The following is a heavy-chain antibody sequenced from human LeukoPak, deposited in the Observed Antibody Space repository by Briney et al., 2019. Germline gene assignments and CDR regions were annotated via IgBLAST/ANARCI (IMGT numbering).Heavy chain of an antibody. CDR2: ISGSIGST. J-gene: IGHJ4*02. Sequence: GGSLRLSCATSGFSFSNYAMSWVRQGPGKGLEWVSAISGSIGSTFYTDSVKGRFTISRDNSKNTLYLQVNSLRAEDTAVYYCVKDFVVVPGLVNYFDYWGQGTLVTVSS. V-gene: IGHV3-23*01. CDR1: GFSFSNYA. CDR3: VKDFVVVPGLVNYFDY. D-gene: IGHD2-2*01.